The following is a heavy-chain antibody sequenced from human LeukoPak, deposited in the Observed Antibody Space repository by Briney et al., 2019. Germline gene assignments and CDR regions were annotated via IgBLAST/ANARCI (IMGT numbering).Heavy chain of an antibody. Sequence: GGSLRLSCAASGFTFSSYAMSWVRQAPGKGLEWVSAISGSGGSTYYADSVKGRFTVSRDSAKNTISLQMTSLRTDDTAVYFCVKNWGGYYFDYWGQGTLVTVSS. J-gene: IGHJ4*02. CDR3: VKNWGGYYFDY. D-gene: IGHD7-27*01. CDR1: GFTFSSYA. CDR2: ISGSGGST. V-gene: IGHV3-23*01.